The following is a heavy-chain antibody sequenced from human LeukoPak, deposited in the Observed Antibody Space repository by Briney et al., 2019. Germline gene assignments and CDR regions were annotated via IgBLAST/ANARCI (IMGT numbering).Heavy chain of an antibody. V-gene: IGHV3-33*01. CDR3: ARDRGKAVSDY. Sequence: GGSLRLSCAASGFTFSSYGMHWVRQAPGKGLEWVADIWFDGKNEHFADSVKGRFTISRDNAKNSLYLQMNSLRAEDTAVYYCARDRGKAVSDYWGQGTLVTVSS. CDR2: IWFDGKNE. CDR1: GFTFSSYG. J-gene: IGHJ4*02. D-gene: IGHD6-19*01.